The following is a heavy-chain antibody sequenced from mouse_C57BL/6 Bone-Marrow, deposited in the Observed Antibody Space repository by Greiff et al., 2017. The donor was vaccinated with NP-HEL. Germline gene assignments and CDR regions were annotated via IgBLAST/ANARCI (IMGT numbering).Heavy chain of an antibody. CDR1: GYAFSRYW. Sequence: QVQLQQSGAELVKPGASVRIPCKASGYAFSRYWLNWVKQRPGKGLEWIGQIYPGDGDTNYNGKFKGKATLTADKSSSTAYMQLSSLTSEDSAVYFCAKDWNYLDYWGQGTTLTVSS. D-gene: IGHD4-1*01. J-gene: IGHJ2*01. CDR3: AKDWNYLDY. V-gene: IGHV1-80*01. CDR2: IYPGDGDT.